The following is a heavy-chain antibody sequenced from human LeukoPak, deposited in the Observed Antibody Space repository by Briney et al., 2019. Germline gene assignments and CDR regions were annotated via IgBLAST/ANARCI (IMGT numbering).Heavy chain of an antibody. CDR1: GGSFSGYY. CDR2: INHSGST. Sequence: SETLSLTCAVYGGSFSGYYWSWIRQPPGKGLEWIGEINHSGSTNYSPSLKSRVTISVDTSRNQFFLKLTSVTAADTAVCYCATDSEFGSGSEYWGRGTLVTVSS. D-gene: IGHD3-10*01. V-gene: IGHV4-34*01. CDR3: ATDSEFGSGSEY. J-gene: IGHJ4*02.